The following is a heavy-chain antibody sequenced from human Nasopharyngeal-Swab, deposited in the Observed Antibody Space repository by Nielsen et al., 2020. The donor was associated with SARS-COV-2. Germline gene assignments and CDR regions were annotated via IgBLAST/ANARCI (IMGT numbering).Heavy chain of an antibody. CDR1: GYTFTSYA. Sequence: ASVNLSCKASGYTFTSYAMHWVRPAPGQRLEWMGWINAGNGNTKYSQKFQGRVTITRDTSASTAYMELSSLRSEDTAVYYCARYYSGSPGGFDYWGRGTLVTVSS. J-gene: IGHJ4*02. D-gene: IGHD1-26*01. CDR2: INAGNGNT. CDR3: ARYYSGSPGGFDY. V-gene: IGHV1-3*01.